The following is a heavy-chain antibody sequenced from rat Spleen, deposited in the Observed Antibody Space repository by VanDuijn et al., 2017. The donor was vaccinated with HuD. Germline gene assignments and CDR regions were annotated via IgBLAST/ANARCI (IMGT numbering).Heavy chain of an antibody. V-gene: IGHV2S8*01. CDR3: AGGNSFDY. CDR1: GFSLSNYG. D-gene: IGHD1-11*01. CDR2: ISSGGST. Sequence: QVQLKESGPGLVQPSQTLSLTCTVSGFSLSNYGVIWVRQPPGKGLEWIAAISSGGSTYYNSALKSRLSISRDTSKSQVFLKMNNLQTEDTAMYFCAGGNSFDYWGQGVMVTVSS. J-gene: IGHJ2*01.